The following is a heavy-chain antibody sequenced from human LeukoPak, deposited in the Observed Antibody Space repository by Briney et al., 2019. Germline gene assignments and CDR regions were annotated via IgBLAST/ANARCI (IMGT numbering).Heavy chain of an antibody. J-gene: IGHJ4*02. Sequence: GGSLQISCKGSGYLFATYWIGWVRQMPGKGVEGMGIIFPADSDTRYSPSFQGQVTISADKSISTTYLQWSSLKASDTAMYYCASAYSSSSSHDYWGQGTLVTVSS. CDR3: ASAYSSSSSHDY. V-gene: IGHV5-51*01. CDR2: IFPADSDT. CDR1: GYLFATYW. D-gene: IGHD6-6*01.